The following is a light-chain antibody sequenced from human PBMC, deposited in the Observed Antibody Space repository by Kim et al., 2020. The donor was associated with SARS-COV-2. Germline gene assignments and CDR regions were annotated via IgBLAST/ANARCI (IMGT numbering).Light chain of an antibody. Sequence: SYELTQPPSVSVSPGQTASITCSGDKLGDKYACWYQQKPGQSPVLVIYQDSKRPSGIPERFSGSNSGNTATLTISGTQAMDEADYYCQARDSRTVVFGGG. V-gene: IGLV3-1*01. J-gene: IGLJ2*01. CDR1: KLGDKY. CDR3: QARDSRTVV. CDR2: QDS.